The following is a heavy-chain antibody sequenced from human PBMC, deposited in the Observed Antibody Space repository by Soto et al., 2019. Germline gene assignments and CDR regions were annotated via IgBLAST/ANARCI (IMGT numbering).Heavy chain of an antibody. CDR3: ARDSSGNYGMDV. CDR2: ISGYNGNT. J-gene: IGHJ6*02. Sequence: QVQLVQSGAEVKKPGASVKVTSKTSGYTFISNGISWVRQAPGQGLEWMGWISGYNGNTNYAQKVQGRITMTTDTATSTAYMELRSLRSDDTAVYYCARDSSGNYGMDVWGQGTTVTVSS. CDR1: GYTFISNG. V-gene: IGHV1-18*04. D-gene: IGHD6-25*01.